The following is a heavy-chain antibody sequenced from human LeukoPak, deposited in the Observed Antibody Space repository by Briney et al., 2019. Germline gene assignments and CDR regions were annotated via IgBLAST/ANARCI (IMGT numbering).Heavy chain of an antibody. CDR3: ARHEVLGQWHDAFDI. CDR1: GGSISSGDYY. V-gene: IGHV4-30-4*01. D-gene: IGHD3-16*01. CDR2: IYYSGST. Sequence: PSQTLSLTCTVSGGSISSGDYYWSWIRQPPGKGLEWIGYIYYSGSTNYNPSLKSRVTISVDTSKNQFSLKLSSVTAADTAVYYCARHEVLGQWHDAFDIWGQGTMVTVSS. J-gene: IGHJ3*02.